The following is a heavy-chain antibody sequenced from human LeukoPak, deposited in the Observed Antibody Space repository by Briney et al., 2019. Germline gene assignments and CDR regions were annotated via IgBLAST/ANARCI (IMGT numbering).Heavy chain of an antibody. CDR2: ISYDGSNK. Sequence: GRSLRLSCAASGFIFSSYGMHWVRQAPGKGLEWVAVISYDGSNKYYADSVKGRFTISRDNSKNTLYLQMNSLRAEDTAVYYCAKDRQQLSYTFDPWGQGTLVTVSS. D-gene: IGHD6-13*01. V-gene: IGHV3-30*18. J-gene: IGHJ5*02. CDR1: GFIFSSYG. CDR3: AKDRQQLSYTFDP.